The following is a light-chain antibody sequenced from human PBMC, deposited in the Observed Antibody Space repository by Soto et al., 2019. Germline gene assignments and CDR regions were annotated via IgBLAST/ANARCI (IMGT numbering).Light chain of an antibody. J-gene: IGLJ2*01. CDR1: SRDIGAYNF. V-gene: IGLV2-14*03. Sequence: QPVLTQPASVSGSPGQSISLSSTGTSRDIGAYNFVSWYQQHPGKAPKLMLYDGTIRPSGVSNRFSGSKSGNTASLTISGLQAEDEADYYCTSWTTSTTMIFGGGTKVTVL. CDR2: DGT. CDR3: TSWTTSTTMI.